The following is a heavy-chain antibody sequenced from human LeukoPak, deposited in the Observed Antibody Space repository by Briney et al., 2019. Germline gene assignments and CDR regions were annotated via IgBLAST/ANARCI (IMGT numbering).Heavy chain of an antibody. V-gene: IGHV1-46*03. CDR1: GYTFTSYY. J-gene: IGHJ4*02. CDR3: AREGGGFYDYVWGSYFYYFDY. CDR2: INPSGGST. Sequence: ASVKVSCKASGYTFTSYYMHWVRQAPGQGLEWMGIINPSGGSTSYAQKFQGRVTMTRDTSTRTVYMELSSLRSQDTAVYYCAREGGGFYDYVWGSYFYYFDYWGQGTLVTVSS. D-gene: IGHD3-16*01.